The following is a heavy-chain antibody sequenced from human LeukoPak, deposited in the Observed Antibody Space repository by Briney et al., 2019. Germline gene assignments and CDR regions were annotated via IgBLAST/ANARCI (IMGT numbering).Heavy chain of an antibody. V-gene: IGHV4-59*08. CDR3: ARQSRSDYYDSSGYLEP. CDR1: GGSISSYY. J-gene: IGHJ5*02. Sequence: SETLSLTCTVSGGSISSYYWSWLRQPPGKGLKWIGYIYYSGSTNYNPSLKSRVTISVDTSKNQFSLKLSSVTAADTAVYYCARQSRSDYYDSSGYLEPWGQGTLVTVSS. CDR2: IYYSGST. D-gene: IGHD3-22*01.